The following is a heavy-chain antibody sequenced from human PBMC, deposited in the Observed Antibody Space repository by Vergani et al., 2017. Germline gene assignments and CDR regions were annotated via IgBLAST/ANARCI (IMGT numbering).Heavy chain of an antibody. CDR1: GGTFSSYA. Sequence: QVQLVQSGAEVKKPGSSVKVSCKASGGTFSSYAISWVRQAPGQGLEWMGGIIPIFGTANYAQKFQGRVTITADESTSTAYMELSSLSSEDTAVYYCARVAGNYYDSSGYSDYWGQGTLVTVSS. CDR3: ARVAGNYYDSSGYSDY. V-gene: IGHV1-69*12. CDR2: IIPIFGTA. D-gene: IGHD3-22*01. J-gene: IGHJ4*02.